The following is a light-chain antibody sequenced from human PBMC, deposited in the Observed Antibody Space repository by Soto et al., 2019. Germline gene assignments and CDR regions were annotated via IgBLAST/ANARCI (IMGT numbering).Light chain of an antibody. CDR3: QQLDSYPLT. CDR1: QGISSY. CDR2: AAS. J-gene: IGKJ4*01. V-gene: IGKV1-9*01. Sequence: IQLTQSPSSLSASVVDRVTITCRASQGISSYLAWYQQKPGKAPKLLIYAASTLQSGVPSRLSGSGSATDFTLAISSLQPEDFATYYCQQLDSYPLTFGGGTKVDIK.